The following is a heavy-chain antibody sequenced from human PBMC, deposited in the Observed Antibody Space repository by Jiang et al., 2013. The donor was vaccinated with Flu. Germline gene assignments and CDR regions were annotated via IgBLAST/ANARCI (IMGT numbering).Heavy chain of an antibody. CDR1: GGSFSGYY. V-gene: IGHV4-34*01. CDR3: ARKIPSTPFPTVQRYFDL. J-gene: IGHJ2*01. D-gene: IGHD4-17*01. CDR2: INHSGST. Sequence: LLKPSETLSLTCAVYGGSFSGYYWSWIRQPPGKGLEWIGEINHSGSTNYNPSLKSRVTISVDTSKNQFSLKLSSVTAADTAVYYCARKIPSTPFPTVQRYFDLWGRGTLVTVSS.